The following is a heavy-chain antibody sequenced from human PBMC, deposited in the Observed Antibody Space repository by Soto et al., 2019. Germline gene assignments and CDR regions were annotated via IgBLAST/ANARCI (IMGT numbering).Heavy chain of an antibody. Sequence: ASVKVSCKACGYTFTSYGISWVRQAPGQGLEWMGWISAYNGNTNYAQKLQGRVTMTTDTSTSTACMELRSLRSDDTAVYYCARRATYYYDSSGYYHEPFDYWGQGTLVTVSS. CDR2: ISAYNGNT. J-gene: IGHJ4*02. CDR1: GYTFTSYG. CDR3: ARRATYYYDSSGYYHEPFDY. D-gene: IGHD3-22*01. V-gene: IGHV1-18*01.